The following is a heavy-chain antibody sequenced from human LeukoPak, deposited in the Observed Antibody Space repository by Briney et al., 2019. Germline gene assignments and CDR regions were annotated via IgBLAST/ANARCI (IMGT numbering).Heavy chain of an antibody. J-gene: IGHJ4*02. Sequence: GSLRLSCAASGFTFRSYAMSWVRQAPGTGLEWVSTISGSGGSTYYADSVKGRFTVSRDNSKNTLYLQMNSLSAEDTAVYYCAKTPRYCSGTSCYAGYFDCWGQGTLVTVSS. CDR1: GFTFRSYA. V-gene: IGHV3-23*01. CDR2: ISGSGGST. D-gene: IGHD2-2*01. CDR3: AKTPRYCSGTSCYAGYFDC.